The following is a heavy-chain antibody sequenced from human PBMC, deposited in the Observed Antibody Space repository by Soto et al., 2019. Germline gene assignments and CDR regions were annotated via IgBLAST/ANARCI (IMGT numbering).Heavy chain of an antibody. J-gene: IGHJ6*02. V-gene: IGHV5-51*01. CDR2: IYPGDSDT. Sequence: PGESLKISCKGSGYSFTSYWIGWVRQMPGKGLEWMGIIYPGDSDTRYSPSFQGQVTISADKSISTAYLQWSSLKASDTAMYYCARQQLAARRQFYYYYGMDVWDQGTTVTVSS. D-gene: IGHD6-6*01. CDR1: GYSFTSYW. CDR3: ARQQLAARRQFYYYYGMDV.